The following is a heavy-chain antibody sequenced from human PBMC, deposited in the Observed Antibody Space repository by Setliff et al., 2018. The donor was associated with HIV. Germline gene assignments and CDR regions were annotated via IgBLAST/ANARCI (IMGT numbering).Heavy chain of an antibody. CDR3: AREPVAAVVLGFDNWFDP. CDR1: GFSFGSHS. Sequence: GGSLRLSCAASGFSFGSHSMAWVRQAPGKGLEWVAYISSTSATIFYADSVKGRFTISRDNDEKSLFLQMNDLRAEDSGMYYCAREPVAAVVLGFDNWFDPWGQGTLVTVSS. V-gene: IGHV3-48*01. D-gene: IGHD2-15*01. J-gene: IGHJ5*02. CDR2: ISSTSATI.